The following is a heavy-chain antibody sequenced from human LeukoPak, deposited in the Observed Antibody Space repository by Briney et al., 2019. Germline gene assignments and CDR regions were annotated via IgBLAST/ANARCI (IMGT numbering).Heavy chain of an antibody. D-gene: IGHD3-10*01. Sequence: ASVKVSCKPSGYTFTSYGVTWVRQAPGQGLEWMGWISAYNGNTNYAQKFQGRVTMTTDTSSSTAYMELRSLISDDTAVYYCARGGGYYYGSGTYLIYWGQGTLVTVSS. CDR1: GYTFTSYG. J-gene: IGHJ4*02. CDR2: ISAYNGNT. V-gene: IGHV1-18*01. CDR3: ARGGGYYYGSGTYLIY.